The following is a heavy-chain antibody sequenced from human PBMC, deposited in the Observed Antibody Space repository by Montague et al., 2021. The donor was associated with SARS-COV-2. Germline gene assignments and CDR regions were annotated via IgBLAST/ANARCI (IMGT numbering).Heavy chain of an antibody. J-gene: IGHJ5*02. CDR2: LQNKRTT. Sequence: TLSLTCTVSGVVELRRRSEEHTSELQSHEHLVCLLLLQNKRTTYYNPSLKSRVTISVDTSKNQFSLKLRSVTAADTAVFYCARDHSSWGQGTLVTVSS. CDR3: ARDHSS. V-gene: IGHV4-31*03. D-gene: IGHD2-21*01. CDR1: GVVELRRRSE.